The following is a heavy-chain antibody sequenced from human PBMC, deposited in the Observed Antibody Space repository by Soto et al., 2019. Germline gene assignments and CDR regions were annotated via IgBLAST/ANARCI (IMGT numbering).Heavy chain of an antibody. CDR3: AGDPYYYGSAF. Sequence: PGGSLRLSCAASGFRFSDHYMTWIRQAPGKGLEWVSKISGGGTTVYYADSVKGRSTVSRDNAKNSLYLQMNSLRAEDTAVYYCAGDPYYYGSAFWGQGALVTVSS. D-gene: IGHD3-10*01. J-gene: IGHJ4*02. V-gene: IGHV3-11*01. CDR1: GFRFSDHY. CDR2: ISGGGTTV.